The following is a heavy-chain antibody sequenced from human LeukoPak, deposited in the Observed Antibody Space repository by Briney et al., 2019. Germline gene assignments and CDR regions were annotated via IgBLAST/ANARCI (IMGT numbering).Heavy chain of an antibody. CDR1: GFTFGDNA. CDR2: IRSKAYGGTT. V-gene: IGHV3-49*03. Sequence: PGGSLRLSCTASGFTFGDNAMSWFRQAPGKGLEWVGFIRSKAYGGTTEYAASVKGRFIISRDDSKSIAYLQMNSLKTADTAVYYCTATYYYDSSVLEAGYWGQGTLVTVSS. J-gene: IGHJ4*02. CDR3: TATYYYDSSVLEAGY. D-gene: IGHD3-22*01.